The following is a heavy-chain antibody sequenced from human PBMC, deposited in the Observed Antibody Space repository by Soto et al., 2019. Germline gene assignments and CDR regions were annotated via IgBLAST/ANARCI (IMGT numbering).Heavy chain of an antibody. CDR3: ARDGGAPGGFDP. V-gene: IGHV3-53*01. Sequence: EVQLVESGGGLIQPGGSLRLSCAASGFIVSDNFMNWVRQAPGKGLEWVSVIYGGDTTYYADYVKGRFTISRDKSKNILYLQMNSLRVEDTAVYYCARDGGAPGGFDPWGQGALVTVSS. CDR1: GFIVSDNF. CDR2: IYGGDTT. J-gene: IGHJ5*02. D-gene: IGHD3-10*01.